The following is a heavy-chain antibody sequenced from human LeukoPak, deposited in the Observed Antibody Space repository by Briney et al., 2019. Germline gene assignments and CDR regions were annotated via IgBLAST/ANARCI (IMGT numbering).Heavy chain of an antibody. V-gene: IGHV3-30*04. CDR2: MSYDGNNK. CDR1: GFTFSYYA. CDR3: AKDQMVAGRPPAIYFQH. D-gene: IGHD5-24*01. J-gene: IGHJ1*01. Sequence: PGRSLRLSCAASGFTFSYYAMHWVRQAPGKGLEWVAVMSYDGNNKYYADSVKGRFTISRDNSKNTLYLQMNSLRAEDTAVYYCAKDQMVAGRPPAIYFQHWGQGTLVTVSS.